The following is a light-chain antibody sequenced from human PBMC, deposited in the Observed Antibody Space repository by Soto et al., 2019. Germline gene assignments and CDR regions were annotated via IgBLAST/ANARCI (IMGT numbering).Light chain of an antibody. CDR3: QTYDSWPL. Sequence: EIVLTQSPATLSLSPVERATLSCRASQSVSSKLAWYQQRPGQAPRLLIYSASTRATGIPARFSGSGSGTEFTLTISGLQSEDFAVYYCQTYDSWPLFGQGTRLEI. J-gene: IGKJ5*01. V-gene: IGKV3-15*01. CDR2: SAS. CDR1: QSVSSK.